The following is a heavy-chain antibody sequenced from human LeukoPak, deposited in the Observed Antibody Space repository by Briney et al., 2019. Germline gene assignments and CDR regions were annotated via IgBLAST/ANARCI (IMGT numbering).Heavy chain of an antibody. CDR1: GGSINNYY. Sequence: PSETLSLTCTVSGGSINNYYWTWIRQPPGKGLEWMGYIYYTGSTNYNSSLKSRVTISVDTSNNHFPLKLSSVTAAATAVYYRAGLAPGMSFDYWGEETLVTVPS. CDR2: IYYTGST. D-gene: IGHD1-14*01. CDR3: AGLAPGMSFDY. J-gene: IGHJ4*02. V-gene: IGHV4-59*12.